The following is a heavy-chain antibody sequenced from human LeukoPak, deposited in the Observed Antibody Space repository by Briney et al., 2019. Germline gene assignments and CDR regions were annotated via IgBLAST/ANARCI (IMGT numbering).Heavy chain of an antibody. CDR2: ISSSSSYI. D-gene: IGHD1-1*01. CDR3: ASGYNWKDHFDY. J-gene: IGHJ4*02. Sequence: GGSLRLSCAASGFTFSSDSMNWVRQAPGKGLEWVSSISSSSSYIYYADSVKGRFTISRDNAKNSLYLRMNSLRAEDTAVYYCASGYNWKDHFDYWGQGTLVTVSS. CDR1: GFTFSSDS. V-gene: IGHV3-21*01.